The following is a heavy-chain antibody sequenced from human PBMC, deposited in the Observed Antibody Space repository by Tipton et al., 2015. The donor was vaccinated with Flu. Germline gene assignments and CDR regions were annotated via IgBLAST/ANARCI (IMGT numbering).Heavy chain of an antibody. J-gene: IGHJ5*02. CDR2: IHYSGSP. CDR3: ARRDYSSYVSEPKNWFDR. V-gene: IGHV4-38-2*02. D-gene: IGHD4-11*01. Sequence: TLSLTCTVSGVSMRSDYFWAWIRQAPGKGLEWIGNIHYSGSPHYNPSLKSRVTITVDTSQNQFSLWLISMTAADTALYYCARRDYSSYVSEPKNWFDRWGQGTLVTVSS. CDR1: GVSMRSDYF.